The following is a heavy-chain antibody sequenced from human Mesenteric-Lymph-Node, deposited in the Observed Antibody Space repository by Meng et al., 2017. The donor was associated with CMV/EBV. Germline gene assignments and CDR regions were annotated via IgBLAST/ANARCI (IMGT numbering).Heavy chain of an antibody. Sequence: GGSLRLSCAASGFTFSDNWMSWVRQAPGTGLEWVANINQDGGDKYYVDSVKGRFTISRDNAKNSLYLQMNSLRAEDTGVYYCVRDEGTHGWFDPWGQGTLVTVSS. CDR3: VRDEGTHGWFDP. CDR1: GFTFSDNW. J-gene: IGHJ5*02. CDR2: INQDGGDK. V-gene: IGHV3-7*01.